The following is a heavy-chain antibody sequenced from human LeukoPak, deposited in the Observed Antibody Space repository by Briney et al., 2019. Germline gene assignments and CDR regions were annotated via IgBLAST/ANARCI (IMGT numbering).Heavy chain of an antibody. CDR1: GGSFSGYY. Sequence: SETLSLTCAVYGGSFSGYYWSWIRQPPGKGLEWIGEINHSGSTNYNPSLKSRVTISVDTSKNQFSLKLSSVTAADTAVYYCARHGSSSWGYYYYYYMDVWGKGTTVTISS. CDR3: ARHGSSSWGYYYYYYMDV. D-gene: IGHD6-13*01. CDR2: INHSGST. J-gene: IGHJ6*03. V-gene: IGHV4-34*01.